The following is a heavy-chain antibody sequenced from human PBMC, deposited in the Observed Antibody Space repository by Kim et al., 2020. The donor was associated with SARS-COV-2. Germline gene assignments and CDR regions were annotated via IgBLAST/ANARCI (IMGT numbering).Heavy chain of an antibody. CDR2: ISDGGGGRT. J-gene: IGHJ3*02. CDR3: ARRAGGWGDFDI. Sequence: GGSLRLSCAASGFTFSSYVMNWVRQAPGKGLEWVSTISDGGGGRTYYADAVEGRFTISRDNSKNTLYLHMNSLRAEDTAMYFCARRAGGWGDFDIWGQGTLVTVSS. D-gene: IGHD3-10*01. V-gene: IGHV3-23*01. CDR1: GFTFSSYV.